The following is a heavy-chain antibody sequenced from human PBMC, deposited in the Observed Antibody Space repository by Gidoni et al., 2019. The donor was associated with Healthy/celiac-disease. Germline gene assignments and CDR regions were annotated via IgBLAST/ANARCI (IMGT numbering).Heavy chain of an antibody. CDR3: ARGPREYYYDSSGYWNY. V-gene: IGHV3-30*04. Sequence: QVQLVESGGGVVQPGRSLRLSWAASGFTFRSYAMHWVRQAPGKGLEWVAVISYDGSNKYYADSVKGRFTISRDNSKNTLYLQMNSLRAEDTAVYYCARGPREYYYDSSGYWNYWGQGTLVTVSS. CDR2: ISYDGSNK. J-gene: IGHJ4*02. CDR1: GFTFRSYA. D-gene: IGHD3-22*01.